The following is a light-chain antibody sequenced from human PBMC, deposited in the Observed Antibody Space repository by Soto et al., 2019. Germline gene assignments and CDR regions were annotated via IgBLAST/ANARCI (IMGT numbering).Light chain of an antibody. CDR1: QSISDT. V-gene: IGKV3-15*01. J-gene: IGKJ1*01. Sequence: EIVMTQSPATLSVSPGGRATLSCRASQSISDTLAWYQQKPGQAPRLLIHGASSRATGIPARFSGSGSGTEFTLTISSLQSEDSAVYYCQQYNSWLWTFGQGTKVDIK. CDR3: QQYNSWLWT. CDR2: GAS.